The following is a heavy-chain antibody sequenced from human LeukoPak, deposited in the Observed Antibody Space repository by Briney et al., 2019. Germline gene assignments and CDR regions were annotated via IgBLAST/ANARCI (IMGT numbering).Heavy chain of an antibody. D-gene: IGHD2-2*01. J-gene: IGHJ2*01. CDR2: ISGGGGST. CDR1: GFTFSDYY. CDR3: AKGRTAAWDEYFDL. Sequence: GGSLRLSCAASGFTFSDYYMSWIRQAPGKGLEWVSGISGGGGSTYYADSVRGRFTISRDNSKNTLYLQMNSLRTGDTAVYYCAKGRTAAWDEYFDLWGRGSLVTVFS. V-gene: IGHV3-23*01.